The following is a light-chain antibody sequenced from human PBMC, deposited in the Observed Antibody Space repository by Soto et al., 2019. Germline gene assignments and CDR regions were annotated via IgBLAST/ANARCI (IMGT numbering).Light chain of an antibody. CDR2: EGN. Sequence: QSALTQPPSASGSPGHSVTISCTETSSDVGGYNYVCLYQHHLGKAPKLMIYEGNEPPSRVPDRFSGSKSSNTASLTVSGPQAEDEADYYCSLYAGSNNFGFGTGTKVTV. V-gene: IGLV2-8*01. J-gene: IGLJ1*01. CDR3: SLYAGSNNFG. CDR1: SSDVGGYNY.